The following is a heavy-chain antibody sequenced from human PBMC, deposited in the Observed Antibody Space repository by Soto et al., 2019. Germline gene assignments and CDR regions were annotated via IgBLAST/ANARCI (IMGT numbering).Heavy chain of an antibody. D-gene: IGHD3-22*01. CDR3: AGLGGYYQAFHS. V-gene: IGHV4-59*08. Sequence: SETLSLTCTVSGGSISPYYWSWIRQPPGKGLEWIGYIYYSGSTTYNPSLKSRVNISVDTSQNQFSLNLSSVTAADTAVYYCAGLGGYYQAFHSWGQGTLVTVS. CDR1: GGSISPYY. CDR2: IYYSGST. J-gene: IGHJ4*02.